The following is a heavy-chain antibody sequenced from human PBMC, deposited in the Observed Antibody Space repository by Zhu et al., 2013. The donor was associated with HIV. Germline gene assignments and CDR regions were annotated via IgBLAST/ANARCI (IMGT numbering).Heavy chain of an antibody. CDR3: ARVPSRYQLEGGL. CDR2: IIPIFGSA. J-gene: IGHJ2*01. CDR1: GGTFSNYT. V-gene: IGHV1-69*01. D-gene: IGHD2-2*01. Sequence: QVQLVQSGAEVKKPGSSVKVSCKASGGTFSNYTITWVRQAPGQGPEWMGGIIPIFGSANYAQRFQGRVTITADESTRTAYMELSTLRSDDTAVYYCARVPSRYQLEGGLWGRGTLVTVSS.